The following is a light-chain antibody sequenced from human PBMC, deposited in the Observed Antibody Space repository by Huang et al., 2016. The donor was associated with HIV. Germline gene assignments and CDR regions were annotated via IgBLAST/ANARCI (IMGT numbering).Light chain of an antibody. V-gene: IGKV4-1*01. J-gene: IGKJ2*01. CDR1: QSVLYSSNNKNY. Sequence: DIVMPQSPDSLAVSLGERATINCKSSQSVLYSSNNKNYLAWYQQRSGQPPKLLIYWASTRESGVPDRFSGSGSGTDFTLTISSLQAEDVAVYYCQQYYSAPYTFGQGTKLEIK. CDR2: WAS. CDR3: QQYYSAPYT.